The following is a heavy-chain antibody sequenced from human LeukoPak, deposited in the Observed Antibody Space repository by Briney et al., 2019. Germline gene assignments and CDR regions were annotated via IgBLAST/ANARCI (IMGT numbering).Heavy chain of an antibody. CDR1: GGSISSSNW. CDR2: IYHSGST. J-gene: IGHJ2*01. Sequence: SETLSLTCAVSGGSISSSNWWSWVRQPPGKGLEWIGEIYHSGSTNYNPSLKSRVTISVDKSKNQLSLKLSSVTAADTAVYYCARTQYYYDSSGYNHWYFDLWGRGTLVTVSS. V-gene: IGHV4-4*02. CDR3: ARTQYYYDSSGYNHWYFDL. D-gene: IGHD3-22*01.